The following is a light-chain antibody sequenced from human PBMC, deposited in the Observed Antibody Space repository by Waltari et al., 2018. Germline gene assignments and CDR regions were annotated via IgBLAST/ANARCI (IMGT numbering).Light chain of an antibody. V-gene: IGKV1-5*03. CDR1: QSISTW. CDR3: QQYTSDPT. Sequence: DIQMTQSPSTLSASVGDRVTMTCRASQSISTWLAWYQQTPGKAPRLLIYKPSILQSGVPSRFSGSGSGTEFTLTIISLQPDDFATYYCQQYTSDPTFGQGTKVEIK. CDR2: KPS. J-gene: IGKJ1*01.